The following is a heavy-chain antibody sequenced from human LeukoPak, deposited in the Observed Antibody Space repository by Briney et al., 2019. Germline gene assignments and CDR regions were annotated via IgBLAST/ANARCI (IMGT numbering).Heavy chain of an antibody. CDR3: ARPSRGGQWLVLY. J-gene: IGHJ4*02. CDR2: IYPGDSDT. Sequence: GESLKISCKGSGYSFSNFWIGWVRQMPGKGLEWMGIIYPGDSDTRYSPSFQGQVTISADKSISTAYLQWSSLKASDTAMYYCARPSRGGQWLVLYWGQGTLVTVSS. CDR1: GYSFSNFW. V-gene: IGHV5-51*01. D-gene: IGHD6-19*01.